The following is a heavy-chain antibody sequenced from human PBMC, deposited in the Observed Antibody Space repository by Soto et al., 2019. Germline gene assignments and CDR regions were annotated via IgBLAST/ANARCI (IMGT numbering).Heavy chain of an antibody. CDR1: GGTFSSYA. CDR2: IIPIFGTA. D-gene: IGHD3-22*01. V-gene: IGHV1-69*13. Sequence: SLKVSCKASGGTFSSYAISWVRQAPGQGLEWMGGIIPIFGTANYAQKFQGRVTITADESTSTAYMELSSLRSEDTAVYYCAGGDDSRGYLHXWGQVTLVTVSX. J-gene: IGHJ4*02. CDR3: AGGDDSRGYLHX.